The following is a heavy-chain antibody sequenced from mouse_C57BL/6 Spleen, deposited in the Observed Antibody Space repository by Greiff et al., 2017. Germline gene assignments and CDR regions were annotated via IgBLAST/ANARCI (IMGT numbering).Heavy chain of an antibody. V-gene: IGHV2-2*01. CDR2: IWSGGST. J-gene: IGHJ3*01. D-gene: IGHD4-1*01. CDR3: ARKGNWEEEGFAY. Sequence: VMLVESGPGLVQPSQSLSITCTVSGFSLTSYGVHWVRQSPGKGLEWLGVIWSGGSTDYNAAFISRLSISKDNSKSQVFFKMNSLQADDTAICYCARKGNWEEEGFAYWGQGTLVTVSA. CDR1: GFSLTSYG.